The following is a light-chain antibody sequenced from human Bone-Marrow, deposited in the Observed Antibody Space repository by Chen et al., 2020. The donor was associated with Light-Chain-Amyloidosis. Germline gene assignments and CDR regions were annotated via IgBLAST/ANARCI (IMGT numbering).Light chain of an antibody. V-gene: IGLV1-40*01. J-gene: IGLJ1*01. Sequence: QSVLTQPPSVSGAQGQRVTISCTGSSSNIGAGYDVHWYQQLPGTAPKLLIYGNSNLPSGVPDRFSGSKSGTSASLAITGLQAEDEADYYCQSYDSSLSVYVFGTGTKVTVL. CDR2: GNS. CDR3: QSYDSSLSVYV. CDR1: SSNIGAGYD.